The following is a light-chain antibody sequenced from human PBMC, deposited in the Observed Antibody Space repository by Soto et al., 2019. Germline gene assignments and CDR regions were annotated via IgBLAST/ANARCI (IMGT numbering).Light chain of an antibody. J-gene: IGKJ3*01. CDR2: GAS. Sequence: EIVLTQSPGTLSLSPGERATLSCRASQSFSSSYLAWYQQKPGKAPRLLIYGASSRATGIPDRFSGSGSGTDFTLTISSLEPEDFAVYYCQHYGSALFTFGPGTKVDV. CDR1: QSFSSSY. CDR3: QHYGSALFT. V-gene: IGKV3-20*01.